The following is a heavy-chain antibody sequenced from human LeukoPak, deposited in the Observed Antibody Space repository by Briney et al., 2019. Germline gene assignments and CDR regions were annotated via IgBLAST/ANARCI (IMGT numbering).Heavy chain of an antibody. D-gene: IGHD3-3*01. CDR3: ARASKAEHYDFWSGYYTDDYFDY. V-gene: IGHV4-34*01. CDR1: GGSFSGYY. Sequence: PSETLSLTCAAYGGSFSGYYWSWIRQPPGKGLEWIGEINHSGSTNYNPSLKSRVTISVDTSKNQFSLKLSSVTAADTAVYYCARASKAEHYDFWSGYYTDDYFDYWGQGTLVTVSS. CDR2: INHSGST. J-gene: IGHJ4*02.